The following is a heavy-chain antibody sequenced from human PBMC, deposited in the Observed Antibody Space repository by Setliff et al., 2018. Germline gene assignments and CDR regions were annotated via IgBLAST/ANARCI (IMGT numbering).Heavy chain of an antibody. CDR1: GASINSLSW. CDR3: AKGGGRYHSDS. Sequence: SETLSLTCTVSGASINSLSWWSWVRQPPGKGLEWIGEIYHDGNDKHTPSVHYSPSLKXXXTIXIXXXXXXXXXKLTSMTAADTAVYYCAKGGGRYHSDSWGQGILVTVSS. D-gene: IGHD1-1*01. J-gene: IGHJ4*02. V-gene: IGHV4-4*02. CDR2: IYHDG.